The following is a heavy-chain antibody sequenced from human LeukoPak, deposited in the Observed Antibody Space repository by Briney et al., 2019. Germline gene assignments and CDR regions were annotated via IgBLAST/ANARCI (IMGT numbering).Heavy chain of an antibody. CDR3: TTPMITVGGVIVMEDY. V-gene: IGHV3-15*01. J-gene: IGHJ4*02. CDR2: IKSKTDGGAT. CDR1: GFTFSNAW. D-gene: IGHD3-16*02. Sequence: GGSLRLSCAASGFTFSNAWMSWVRQAPGKGLEWVGRIKSKTDGGATDYAAPVKGRFTISRDDSKNTLYLQMNSLKTEDPAVYYCTTPMITVGGVIVMEDYWGQGTLVTVSS.